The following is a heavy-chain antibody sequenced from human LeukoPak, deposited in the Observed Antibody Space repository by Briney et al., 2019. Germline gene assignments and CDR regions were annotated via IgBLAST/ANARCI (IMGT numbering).Heavy chain of an antibody. D-gene: IGHD3-22*01. V-gene: IGHV3-23*01. Sequence: GGSLRLSCAASGFSFSDSYMTWIRQAPGKGLEWVSGISGSGDNTYYADSVKGRFTISRDNSKNTLYVQVNSLGTEDTAAYYCAKGSYYDSSGSFYFDYWGQGTLVTVSS. CDR1: GFSFSDSY. J-gene: IGHJ4*02. CDR3: AKGSYYDSSGSFYFDY. CDR2: ISGSGDNT.